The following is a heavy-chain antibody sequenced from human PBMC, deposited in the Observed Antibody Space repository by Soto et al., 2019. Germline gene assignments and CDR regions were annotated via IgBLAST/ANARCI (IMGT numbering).Heavy chain of an antibody. CDR3: ARGPVDTAMDYYYYYGMDV. V-gene: IGHV5-51*01. D-gene: IGHD5-18*01. CDR1: GYSFTSYW. CDR2: IYPGDSDT. J-gene: IGHJ6*02. Sequence: PGESLKISCKGSGYSFTSYWIGWVRQMPGKGLEWMGIIYPGDSDTRYSPSFQGQVTISADKSISTAHLQWSSLKASDTAMYYCARGPVDTAMDYYYYYGMDVWGQGTTVTVSS.